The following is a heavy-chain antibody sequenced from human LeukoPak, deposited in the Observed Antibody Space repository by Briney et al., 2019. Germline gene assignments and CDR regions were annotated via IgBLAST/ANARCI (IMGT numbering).Heavy chain of an antibody. J-gene: IGHJ2*01. Sequence: SETLSLTCTVSGGSISSSSYYWGWSRQPPGKGLEWIGSIYYSGSTYYNPSLKSRVTISVDTSKNQFSLKLSSVTAADTAVYYCARPPPTVTTEGWYFDLWGRGTLVTVSS. CDR2: IYYSGST. CDR3: ARPPPTVTTEGWYFDL. V-gene: IGHV4-39*01. D-gene: IGHD4-11*01. CDR1: GGSISSSSYY.